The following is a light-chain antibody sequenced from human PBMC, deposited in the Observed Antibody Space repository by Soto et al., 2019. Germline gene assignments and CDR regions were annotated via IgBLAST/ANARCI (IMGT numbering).Light chain of an antibody. CDR1: QSISSY. CDR3: QQSYSTSTWT. CDR2: AAS. Sequence: DIQMTQSPSSLSASVGDRVTITCRASQSISSYLNWYQQKPGKAPKLLIYAASSLQCGVPSRFSGSGSGTDFTLTISSLQPEDFATYYCQQSYSTSTWTFGQGTKVEIK. V-gene: IGKV1-39*01. J-gene: IGKJ1*01.